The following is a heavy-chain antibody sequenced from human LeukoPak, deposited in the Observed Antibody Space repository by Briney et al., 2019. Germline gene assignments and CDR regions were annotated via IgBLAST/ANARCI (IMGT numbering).Heavy chain of an antibody. Sequence: PGGSLRLSCEASGFTFSSYPMHWVRQAPGKGLEWVATTSFDVSNKYYADFVKGRFTISRDNSKNTLYLQMNSLRAEDTAVYYCAKVGGRVLRFLEWLLSPNFDYWGQGTLVTVSS. D-gene: IGHD3-3*01. CDR3: AKVGGRVLRFLEWLLSPNFDY. V-gene: IGHV3-30*04. J-gene: IGHJ4*02. CDR1: GFTFSSYP. CDR2: TSFDVSNK.